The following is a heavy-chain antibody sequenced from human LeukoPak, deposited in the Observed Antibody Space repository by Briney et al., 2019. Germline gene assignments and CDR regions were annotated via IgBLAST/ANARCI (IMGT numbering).Heavy chain of an antibody. V-gene: IGHV4-34*01. CDR3: ARFVVDSLLWFGELSDAFDI. D-gene: IGHD3-10*01. CDR1: GGSFRGYY. CDR2: INHSGST. J-gene: IGHJ3*02. Sequence: SETLSLTCAVYGGSFRGYYWSWIRQPPGKGLEWIGEINHSGSTNYNPSLKSRVTISVDTSKNQFSLKLSSVTAADTAVYYCARFVVDSLLWFGELSDAFDIWGQGTMVTVSS.